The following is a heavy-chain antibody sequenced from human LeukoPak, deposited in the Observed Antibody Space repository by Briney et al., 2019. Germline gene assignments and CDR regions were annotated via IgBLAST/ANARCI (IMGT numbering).Heavy chain of an antibody. CDR1: GGTFSKYA. CDR3: ARAYSGYDFFDY. CDR2: IIPIFGTA. V-gene: IGHV1-69*13. D-gene: IGHD5-12*01. Sequence: SVKDACKASGGTFSKYAISCVGQPPGQELDWMGGIIPIFGTANYAQKFQGRVTITADESASTAYMEVSSLRYEDTAVYYCARAYSGYDFFDYWGQGILVNVCS. J-gene: IGHJ4*02.